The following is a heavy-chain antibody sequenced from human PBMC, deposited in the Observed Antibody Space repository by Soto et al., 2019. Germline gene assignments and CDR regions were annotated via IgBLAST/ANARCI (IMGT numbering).Heavy chain of an antibody. CDR3: ARGEGDDILTGTMHDYYYMDV. D-gene: IGHD3-9*01. J-gene: IGHJ6*03. CDR2: MNPNSGNT. CDR1: GYTFTSYD. V-gene: IGHV1-8*01. Sequence: QVQLVQSGAEVKKPGASVKVSCKASGYTFTSYDINWVRQATGQGLEWMGWMNPNSGNTGYAQKFQGRVTMTRNTSISTAYMELSSLRSEDTAVYYCARGEGDDILTGTMHDYYYMDVWGKGTTVTVSS.